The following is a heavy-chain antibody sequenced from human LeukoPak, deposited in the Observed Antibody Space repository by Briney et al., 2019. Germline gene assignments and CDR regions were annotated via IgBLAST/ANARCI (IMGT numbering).Heavy chain of an antibody. Sequence: SGPTLVNPTQTLTLTCSFSGFSLISSGVGVGWIRQPPGKALEWLALIYWNDDKANNPSLKSRLSIAKDTSKNQVVLTMTNMDPVDIATYYCAHTNYYESGGPRYCFDYWGQGTLVTVST. CDR2: IYWNDDK. CDR1: GFSLISSGVG. D-gene: IGHD3-22*01. J-gene: IGHJ4*02. V-gene: IGHV2-5*01. CDR3: AHTNYYESGGPRYCFDY.